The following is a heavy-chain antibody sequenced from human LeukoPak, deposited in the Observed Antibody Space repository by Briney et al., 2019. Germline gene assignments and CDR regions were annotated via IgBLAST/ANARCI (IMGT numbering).Heavy chain of an antibody. CDR3: AKNLGNGWFDP. CDR2: IYSSGST. J-gene: IGHJ5*02. Sequence: PSETLSLTCTVSGGSISGYYWSWIRQPAGKGLEWIGRIYSSGSTNYKSSLNGRVTMSVDTSMNQFSLKVSSVTAADTAAYYCAKNLGNGWFDPWGQGTRVTVSA. V-gene: IGHV4-4*07. D-gene: IGHD1-1*01. CDR1: GGSISGYY.